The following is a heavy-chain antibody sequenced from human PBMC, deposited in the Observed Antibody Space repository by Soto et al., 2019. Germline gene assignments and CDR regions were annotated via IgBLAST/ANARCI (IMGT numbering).Heavy chain of an antibody. CDR2: IGSSSSYI. CDR3: ARDSSGGSLAMDV. CDR1: GFTFSSYS. J-gene: IGHJ6*03. Sequence: PGGSLRLSCAASGFTFSSYSMNWVRQAPGKGLEWVSSIGSSSSYIYYADSVKGRFTISRDSAKNSLYLQMSSLRAEDTAVYYCARDSSGGSLAMDVWGKGTTVTV. D-gene: IGHD2-15*01. V-gene: IGHV3-21*01.